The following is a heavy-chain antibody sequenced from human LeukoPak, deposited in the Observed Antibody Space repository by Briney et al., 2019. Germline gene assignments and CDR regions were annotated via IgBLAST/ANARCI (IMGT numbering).Heavy chain of an antibody. V-gene: IGHV3-74*01. CDR2: INSDRSTSTT. Sequence: GGSLRLSCTGSGFTSSSYWMHWVRQVPGKGLVWVSRINSDRSTSTTNYADSVEGRFTISRDNAKNTLYLQMNSLRAEDTAVYYCVRSASGNYGLFDYWGQGTLVTVSS. J-gene: IGHJ4*02. D-gene: IGHD1-26*01. CDR3: VRSASGNYGLFDY. CDR1: GFTSSSYW.